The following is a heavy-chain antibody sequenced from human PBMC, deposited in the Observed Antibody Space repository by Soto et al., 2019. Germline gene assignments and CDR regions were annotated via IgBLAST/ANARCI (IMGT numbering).Heavy chain of an antibody. CDR1: GYSFTSYW. J-gene: IGHJ6*02. Sequence: DSLTISCKGSGYSFTSYWIGLVRQMPGKGLEWMGIIYPGDSDTRYSPSFQGQVTISADKSISTAYLQWSSLKASDTAMYYCARQRTGYSYSRYYYGMDVWGQGTTVTVSS. V-gene: IGHV5-51*01. CDR3: ARQRTGYSYSRYYYGMDV. D-gene: IGHD5-18*01. CDR2: IYPGDSDT.